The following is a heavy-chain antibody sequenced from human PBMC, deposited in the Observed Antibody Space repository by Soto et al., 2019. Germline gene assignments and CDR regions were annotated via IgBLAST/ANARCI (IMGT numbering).Heavy chain of an antibody. CDR1: GGSIISSSYY. CDR3: ARGPYSSGCYDY. V-gene: IGHV4-39*01. Sequence: XGTLSITCTVSGGSIISSSYYGDWIRQPPGKGLEWIGSIYYSGSTYYNPSLKSRVTISVDTSKNQFSLKLSSVTAADTAVYYCARGPYSSGCYDYCGQGTLVIVSS. D-gene: IGHD6-19*01. CDR2: IYYSGST. J-gene: IGHJ4*02.